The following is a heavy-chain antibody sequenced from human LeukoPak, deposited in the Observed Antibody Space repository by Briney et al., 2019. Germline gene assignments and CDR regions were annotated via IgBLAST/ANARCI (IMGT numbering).Heavy chain of an antibody. CDR3: ARDGNPWNLDV. Sequence: SETLSLTCSVSGGSITSYYWSWIRQPPGKGLEWIGYIYYSGSTNYSPSLKSRVTVSVDTSKNQFSLKLRSVTAADTAVYYCARDGNPWNLDVWGRGTLVTVSS. CDR2: IYYSGST. J-gene: IGHJ2*01. D-gene: IGHD1-26*01. V-gene: IGHV4-59*12. CDR1: GGSITSYY.